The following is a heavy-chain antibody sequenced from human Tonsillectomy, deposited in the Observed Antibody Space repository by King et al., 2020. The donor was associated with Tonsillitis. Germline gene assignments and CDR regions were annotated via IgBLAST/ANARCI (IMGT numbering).Heavy chain of an antibody. CDR2: IYSGGAT. V-gene: IGHV3-66*01. CDR1: GFSVNNNY. D-gene: IGHD2-15*01. Sequence: EVQLVESGGGLVQPGGSLRLSCAASGFSVNNNYMSWVRQAPGKGLEWVSVIYSGGATYYADSVKGRFTISRDNSKNTVYLQMNSLRAEDTAVYYCARAYCSAGPCYSYSYYYYLDVWGKGTTVTVSS. CDR3: ARAYCSAGPCYSYSYYYYLDV. J-gene: IGHJ6*03.